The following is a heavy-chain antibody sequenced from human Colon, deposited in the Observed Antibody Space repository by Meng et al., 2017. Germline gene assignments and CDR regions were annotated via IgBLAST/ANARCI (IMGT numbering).Heavy chain of an antibody. CDR2: IYPSGRT. CDR1: GGSITSDTYF. V-gene: IGHV4-61*02. D-gene: IGHD5-24*01. Sequence: QVQLKESGPRLGTPSQILSLTCTVSGGSITSDTYFWSWIRQPAGKGLEWIGRIYPSGRTNYNPSLKSRVTMSVDTSKNQFSLKLSSVTAADTAVYYCASWGRDGDTRGDYWGQGTLVTVSS. CDR3: ASWGRDGDTRGDY. J-gene: IGHJ4*02.